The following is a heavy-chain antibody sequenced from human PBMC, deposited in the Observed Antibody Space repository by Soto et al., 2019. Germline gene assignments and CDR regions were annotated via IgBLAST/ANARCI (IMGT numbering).Heavy chain of an antibody. V-gene: IGHV4-59*01. Sequence: SETLSLTCSVSGGSISHYYWSWIRQSPGKGLEWIGFIFYSGNSNYNPSLKSRVSMSVDMSKNQFSLKLTSVTAGDTAMYYCGSYGDQWLIPPFDSWGQGTLVTVSS. D-gene: IGHD6-19*01. CDR3: GSYGDQWLIPPFDS. CDR2: IFYSGNS. J-gene: IGHJ4*02. CDR1: GGSISHYY.